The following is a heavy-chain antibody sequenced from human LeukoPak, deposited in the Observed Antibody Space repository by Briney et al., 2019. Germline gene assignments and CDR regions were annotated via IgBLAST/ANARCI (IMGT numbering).Heavy chain of an antibody. J-gene: IGHJ6*02. D-gene: IGHD2-2*01. Sequence: PGRSLRLSCAASGFTFSSYAMHWVRQAPGKGLEWVAVISYDGSNKYYADSVKGRFTNSRDNSKNTLYLQMNSLRAEDTAVYYCAKECRSGYYYYYGMDVWGQGTTVTVSS. V-gene: IGHV3-30-3*01. CDR1: GFTFSSYA. CDR2: ISYDGSNK. CDR3: AKECRSGYYYYYGMDV.